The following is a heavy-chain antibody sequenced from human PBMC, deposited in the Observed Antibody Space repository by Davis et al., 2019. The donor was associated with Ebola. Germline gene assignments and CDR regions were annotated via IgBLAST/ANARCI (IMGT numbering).Heavy chain of an antibody. CDR2: NHYTGTT. J-gene: IGHJ4*02. D-gene: IGHD2-15*01. CDR1: ADTIRNYY. CDR3: ASLVATDTHFDY. V-gene: IGHV4-59*01. Sequence: SESLSLSCAVSADTIRNYYWSWIRQPPGKGLEWIGNNHYTGTTNYNPSPKSRLTISVDTSKNQFYLKLSSVTAADTAIYYCASLVATDTHFDYWGQGTLVTVSS.